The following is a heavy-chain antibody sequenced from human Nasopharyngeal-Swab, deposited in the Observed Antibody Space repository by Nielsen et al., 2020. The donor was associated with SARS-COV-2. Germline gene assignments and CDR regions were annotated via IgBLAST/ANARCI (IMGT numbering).Heavy chain of an antibody. CDR3: ARDQGSSWYTYYYYYGMDV. Sequence: GGSLRLSCAASGFTFSSYAMHWVRQAPGKGLEWVAVISYDGSKKYYADSVKGRFTISRDNSKNKLYLQMNSLRAEDTAVYYCARDQGSSWYTYYYYYGMDVWGQGTTVTVSS. D-gene: IGHD6-13*01. V-gene: IGHV3-30-3*01. J-gene: IGHJ6*02. CDR2: ISYDGSKK. CDR1: GFTFSSYA.